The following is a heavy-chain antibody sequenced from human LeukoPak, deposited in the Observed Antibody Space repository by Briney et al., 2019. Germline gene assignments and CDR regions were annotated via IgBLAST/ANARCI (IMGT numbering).Heavy chain of an antibody. V-gene: IGHV1-2*02. CDR3: ARANFLYCSSTTYLFDY. Sequence: ASVKVSCKASGYTFTDYYMHWVRQAPGQGFEWMGWINPNSGDTNYAQKFQGRVTMTRDTSISTAHMELSRLRSDDTAVYYCARANFLYCSSTTYLFDYWGRGTLVIVSS. J-gene: IGHJ4*02. D-gene: IGHD2-2*01. CDR1: GYTFTDYY. CDR2: INPNSGDT.